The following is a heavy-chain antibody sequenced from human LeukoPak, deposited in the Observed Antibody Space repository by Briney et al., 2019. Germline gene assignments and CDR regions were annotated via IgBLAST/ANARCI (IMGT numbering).Heavy chain of an antibody. J-gene: IGHJ1*01. CDR1: GFPFSSYG. V-gene: IGHV3-30*02. CDR2: IRYDGSNK. D-gene: IGHD3-22*01. CDR3: AKDLYYDRPSLQH. Sequence: QPGRSLRLSCAASGFPFSSYGMHWVRQAPGKGLEWVAFIRYDGSNKYYADSVKGRFTISRDNSKNTLYLQMNSLRAEDTAVYYCAKDLYYDRPSLQHWGQGTLVTVSS.